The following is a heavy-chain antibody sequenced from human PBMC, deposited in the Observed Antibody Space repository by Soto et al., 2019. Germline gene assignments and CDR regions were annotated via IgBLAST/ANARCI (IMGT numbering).Heavy chain of an antibody. CDR2: IGRGGGAT. CDR1: GFPFSIYA. Sequence: GGSMRLSCAASGFPFSIYAMSWVRQLPGKGLEWVSTIGRGGGATFYADSVKGRFTISRDDSKNTLYLQVNGLRAEDTAIYYCARDQGIDYWGQGTLVTVSS. V-gene: IGHV3-23*01. D-gene: IGHD3-10*01. J-gene: IGHJ4*02. CDR3: ARDQGIDY.